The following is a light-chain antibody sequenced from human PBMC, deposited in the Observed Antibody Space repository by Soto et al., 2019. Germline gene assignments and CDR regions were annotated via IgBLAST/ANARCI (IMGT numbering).Light chain of an antibody. CDR3: QQYNSYCT. V-gene: IGKV1-5*03. J-gene: IGKJ2*02. CDR2: KAS. Sequence: DIQMTQSPSTLSASVGDRITITCRASQSISTWLAWYQQKPGKAPKLLIYKASSLESGVPSRFSGSGSGTEFTLTISSLQPDDFATYYCQQYNSYCTFGQGTGVEIK. CDR1: QSISTW.